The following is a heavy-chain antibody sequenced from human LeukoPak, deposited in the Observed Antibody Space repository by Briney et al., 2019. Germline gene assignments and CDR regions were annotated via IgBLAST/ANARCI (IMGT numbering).Heavy chain of an antibody. J-gene: IGHJ4*02. CDR3: AGVWGPSSAWPWAFEY. D-gene: IGHD6-13*01. CDR1: GFTFSSYA. Sequence: PGGSLRLSCAASGFTFSSYAMHWVRQAPGKGLEWVAVISYDGSNKYYADSVKGRFTISRDNSKNTLYLQMSGLRAEDTALYYCAGVWGPSSAWPWAFEYWGQGTLVTVSS. CDR2: ISYDGSNK. V-gene: IGHV3-30-3*01.